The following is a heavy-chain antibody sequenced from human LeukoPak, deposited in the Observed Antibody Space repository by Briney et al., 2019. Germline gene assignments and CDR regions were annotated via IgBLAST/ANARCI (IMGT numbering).Heavy chain of an antibody. CDR2: IYYSGST. CDR1: GGSISSGGYY. CDR3: ARVVVVSAATYYMDV. J-gene: IGHJ6*03. D-gene: IGHD2-2*01. Sequence: PSETLSLTCTVSGGSISSGGYYWSWIRQHPGKGLEWIGYIYYSGSTYYNPSLKSRVTISVDTSKNQFSLKLSSVTAADTAVYYCARVVVVSAATYYMDVWGKGTTVTVSS. V-gene: IGHV4-31*03.